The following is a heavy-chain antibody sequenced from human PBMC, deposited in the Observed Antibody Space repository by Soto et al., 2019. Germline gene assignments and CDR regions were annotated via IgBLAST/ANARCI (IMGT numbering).Heavy chain of an antibody. CDR1: GYTFTSHD. Sequence: QVQLVQSGAEVKKPGASVKVSCKASGYTFTSHDISWVRQAPGQGLEWMGWISPYNGNTNYAQRLQGRVTMTADTSTSTAYMELRSLRSDDTAVYYCVRDTRLYFDSSGQHYWGQGTLVTVSS. V-gene: IGHV1-18*01. CDR2: ISPYNGNT. CDR3: VRDTRLYFDSSGQHY. D-gene: IGHD3-22*01. J-gene: IGHJ4*02.